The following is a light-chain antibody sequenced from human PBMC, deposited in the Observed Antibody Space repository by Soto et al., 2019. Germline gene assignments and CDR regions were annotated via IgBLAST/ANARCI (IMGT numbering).Light chain of an antibody. V-gene: IGKV3-15*01. CDR1: QSVSSN. CDR3: QKYNSWPPLT. J-gene: IGKJ4*01. Sequence: EIVMTQSPATLSVSPGERATLSCRASQSVSSNLAWYQQKPGQAPRLLIYGASTRATGIPARFSGSGSGTEFPLTISSLQSEDFAVYYCQKYNSWPPLTFGGGTKVEIK. CDR2: GAS.